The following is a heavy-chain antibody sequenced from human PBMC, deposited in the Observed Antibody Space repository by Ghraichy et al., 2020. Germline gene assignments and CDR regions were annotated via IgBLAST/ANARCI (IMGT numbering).Heavy chain of an antibody. CDR3: SRGSTQWLVSSLGY. D-gene: IGHD6-19*01. V-gene: IGHV1-3*01. Sequence: SVKVSCKASGYTFTSYAVHWVRQAPGQRPEWMGWINPDNGKTKYSQNFQDRLTFTRDTSASTAYMDLSSLRSEDTAVYYCSRGSTQWLVSSLGYWGQGTLVTVSS. CDR2: INPDNGKT. CDR1: GYTFTSYA. J-gene: IGHJ1*01.